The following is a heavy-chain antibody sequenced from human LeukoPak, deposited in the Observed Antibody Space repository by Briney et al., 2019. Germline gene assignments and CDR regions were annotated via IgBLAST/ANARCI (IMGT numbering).Heavy chain of an antibody. CDR1: GFTFGSHA. CDR3: GKTTVGYSSGQKPAWPVDF. CDR2: IFGSGGSP. J-gene: IGHJ4*02. Sequence: GGSLRLSCEASGFTFGSHAMYWVRQAPGKGLEWVAGIFGSGGSPHYADSVKGRFTISRDIPRNTVYLQINSLRDDDTAVYYCGKTTVGYSSGQKPAWPVDFWGQGTLVTVSS. D-gene: IGHD5-18*01. V-gene: IGHV3-23*01.